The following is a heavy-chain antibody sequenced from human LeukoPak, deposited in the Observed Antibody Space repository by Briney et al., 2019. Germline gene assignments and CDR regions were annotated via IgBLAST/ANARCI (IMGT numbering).Heavy chain of an antibody. Sequence: GGSLRLSCVASGFTFTNYWMTWVRQAPGKGLEWVANMKQDGREKYYVDSVKGRFTISRDNAENSLYLQMNSLRDEDTAVYYCARGGGSGRWGSAFDMWGQGTLVTVSS. D-gene: IGHD6-19*01. J-gene: IGHJ3*02. CDR1: GFTFTNYW. V-gene: IGHV3-7*01. CDR3: ARGGGSGRWGSAFDM. CDR2: MKQDGREK.